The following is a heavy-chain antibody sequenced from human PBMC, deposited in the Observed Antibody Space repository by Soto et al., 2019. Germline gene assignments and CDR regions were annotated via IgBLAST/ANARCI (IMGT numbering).Heavy chain of an antibody. Sequence: QVQLVQSGAEVKKPGASVKVSCKVSGYTLTELSMHWVRQAPGKGLEWMGGFDPEDGETIYAQKFQGRVTMTEDTSTDTAYMELSSLRSEDTAVYYCATFYGSGSYYTNPFDYWGQGTLVTVSS. CDR2: FDPEDGET. CDR1: GYTLTELS. CDR3: ATFYGSGSYYTNPFDY. V-gene: IGHV1-24*01. J-gene: IGHJ4*02. D-gene: IGHD3-10*01.